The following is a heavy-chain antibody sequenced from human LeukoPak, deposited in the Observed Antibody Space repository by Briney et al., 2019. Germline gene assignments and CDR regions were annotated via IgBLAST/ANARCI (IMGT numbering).Heavy chain of an antibody. J-gene: IGHJ6*02. D-gene: IGHD2-2*01. Sequence: EASVKVSCKASGYTFTSYAMHWVRQAPGQRLEWMGWINAGNGNTKYSQKFQGRVTITRDTSASTAYMELSSLRSEDTAVYYCARIKGGKNIVVVPAAPTDGMDVWGQGTTVTVSS. CDR1: GYTFTSYA. CDR3: ARIKGGKNIVVVPAAPTDGMDV. V-gene: IGHV1-3*01. CDR2: INAGNGNT.